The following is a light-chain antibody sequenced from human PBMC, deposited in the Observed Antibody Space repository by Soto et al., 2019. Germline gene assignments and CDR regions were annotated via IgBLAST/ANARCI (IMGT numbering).Light chain of an antibody. V-gene: IGKV3-15*01. J-gene: IGKJ5*01. CDR3: QQYNNWPPIT. CDR1: QSVSRN. Sequence: ETVMTQSPATLSVSPGDEATLFCRASQSVSRNLAWYQQKPGQAPRLLIYGASTRATGIPDRFSGSGSGTEFTLTISSLQSEDFAVYYCQQYNNWPPITFGQGTRLEI. CDR2: GAS.